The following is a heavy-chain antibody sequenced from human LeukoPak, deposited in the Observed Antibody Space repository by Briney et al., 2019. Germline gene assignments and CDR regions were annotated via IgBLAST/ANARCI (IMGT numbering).Heavy chain of an antibody. CDR2: INPNSGGT. CDR1: GYTFTGYY. V-gene: IGHV1-2*02. D-gene: IGHD4-17*01. J-gene: IGHJ5*02. CDR3: ASNPTDYGDMNWFDP. Sequence: ASVKVSCKASGYTFTGYYMHWVRQAPGQGLEWMGWINPNSGGTNYAQKFQGRVTMTRDTSISTAYMELSRLRSDDTAVYYCASNPTDYGDMNWFDPWGQGTLVTVSS.